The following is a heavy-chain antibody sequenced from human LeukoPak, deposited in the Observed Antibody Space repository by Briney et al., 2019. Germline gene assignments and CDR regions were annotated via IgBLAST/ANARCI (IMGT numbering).Heavy chain of an antibody. D-gene: IGHD5-24*01. Sequence: PGGSLRLSCVASGFTFSDSWMSWVRHVSGKGLEWVANINQDGSEKYFVDSVRGRFTISRDNAKNLLHLQMNTLRAEDTAVYYCARERDGRFFDYWGQGTLVTVPS. J-gene: IGHJ4*02. V-gene: IGHV3-7*01. CDR3: ARERDGRFFDY. CDR2: INQDGSEK. CDR1: GFTFSDSW.